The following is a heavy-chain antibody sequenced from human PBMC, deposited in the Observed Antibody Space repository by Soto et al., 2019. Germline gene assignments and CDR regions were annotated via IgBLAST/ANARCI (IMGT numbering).Heavy chain of an antibody. CDR2: INHSGST. Sequence: PSETLSLTCAVYGGSFSGYYWSWIRQPPGKGLEWIGEINHSGSTNYNPSLKSRVTISVDTSKNQFSLKLSSVTAADTAVYYCAGQEGYCSSTSCLPYWGQGTLVTSPQ. V-gene: IGHV4-34*01. J-gene: IGHJ4*02. CDR1: GGSFSGYY. CDR3: AGQEGYCSSTSCLPY. D-gene: IGHD2-2*01.